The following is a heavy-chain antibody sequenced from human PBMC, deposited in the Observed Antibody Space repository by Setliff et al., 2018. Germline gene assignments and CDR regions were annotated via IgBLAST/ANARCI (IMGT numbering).Heavy chain of an antibody. CDR3: AKAGGWNWPRYYFDY. J-gene: IGHJ4*02. V-gene: IGHV3-23*01. CDR1: GFTLSDYN. CDR2: ISGSGFLT. D-gene: IGHD1-7*01. Sequence: HPGGSLRLSCAASGFTLSDYNMNWVRQAPGKGLEWVSFISGSGFLTHYADSVKGRFTISRDNSKNTLYLEMASLRADDTAIYYCAKAGGWNWPRYYFDYWGQGTLVTVSS.